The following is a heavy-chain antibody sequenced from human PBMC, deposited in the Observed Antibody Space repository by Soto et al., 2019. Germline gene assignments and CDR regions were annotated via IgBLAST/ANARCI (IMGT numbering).Heavy chain of an antibody. CDR3: ARVSAVYYYGMDV. CDR2: IYSGGST. J-gene: IGHJ6*02. D-gene: IGHD6-13*01. CDR1: GFTVSSNY. V-gene: IGHV3-53*01. Sequence: EVQLVESGGGLIQPGGSLRLSCAASGFTVSSNYMSWVRQAPGKGLEWVSVIYSGGSTYYADSVKGRFTISRDNSKNTLYLQMNSLRAEDTSVYYCARVSAVYYYGMDVWGQGTTVTVSS.